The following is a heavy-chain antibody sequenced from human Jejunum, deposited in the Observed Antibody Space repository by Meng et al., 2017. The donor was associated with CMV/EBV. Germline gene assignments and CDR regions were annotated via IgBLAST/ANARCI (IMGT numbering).Heavy chain of an antibody. CDR2: INPSGGST. CDR1: GYTFTSYY. J-gene: IGHJ4*02. Sequence: YKASGYTFTSYYMHWVRQAPGQGLEWMGIINPSGGSTSYAQKFQGRVTMTRDTSTSTVYMELSSLRSEDTAVYYCARDFSSCYYYWGQGTLVTVSS. V-gene: IGHV1-46*01. CDR3: ARDFSSCYYY. D-gene: IGHD2-2*01.